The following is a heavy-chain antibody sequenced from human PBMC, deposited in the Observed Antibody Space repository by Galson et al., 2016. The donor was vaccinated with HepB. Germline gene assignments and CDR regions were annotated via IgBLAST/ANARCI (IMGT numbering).Heavy chain of an antibody. Sequence: SLRPSCAASGFTVSFSDYSMNWVRQTPGKGLQWVSSINGDSDYIYYADSMKGRFTVSRDNAKRSVYLQINGLRAEDTAVFFCVRSSWFALDVWGQGTTVTVSS. D-gene: IGHD3-9*01. V-gene: IGHV3-21*01. CDR2: INGDSDYI. J-gene: IGHJ6*02. CDR1: GFTVSFSDYS. CDR3: VRSSWFALDV.